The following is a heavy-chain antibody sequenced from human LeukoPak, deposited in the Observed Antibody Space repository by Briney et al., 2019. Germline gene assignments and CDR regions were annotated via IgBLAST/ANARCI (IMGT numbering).Heavy chain of an antibody. D-gene: IGHD2-8*01. CDR2: ISYDGSNK. CDR1: GFTFSSYA. V-gene: IGHV3-30-3*01. J-gene: IGHJ3*02. Sequence: GGSLRLSCAASGFTFSSYAMHWVRQAPGKGLEWVAVISYDGSNKYYADSVKGRFTISRDNSKNTLYLQMNSLRAEDTAVYYCARDMNGPPHLMAFDIWGQGTMVTVSS. CDR3: ARDMNGPPHLMAFDI.